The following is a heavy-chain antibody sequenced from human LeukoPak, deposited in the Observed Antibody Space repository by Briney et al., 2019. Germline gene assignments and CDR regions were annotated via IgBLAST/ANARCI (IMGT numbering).Heavy chain of an antibody. CDR2: FDPEDGET. CDR3: ATGPRITMVRGVERAFDI. D-gene: IGHD3-10*01. CDR1: GYTLTELS. V-gene: IGHV1-24*01. J-gene: IGHJ3*02. Sequence: ASVKVSCKVTGYTLTELSMHCVRQAPGKGLEWMGGFDPEDGETIYAQKFQGRVTMTEDTSTDTAYMELSSLRSEDTAVYYCATGPRITMVRGVERAFDIWGQGTMVTVSS.